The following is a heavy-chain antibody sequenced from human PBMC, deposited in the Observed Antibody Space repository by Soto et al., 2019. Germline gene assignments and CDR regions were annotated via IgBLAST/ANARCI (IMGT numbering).Heavy chain of an antibody. J-gene: IGHJ1*01. Sequence: ASVKVSCKASGYLFTAYSMHWVRLAPGQGLEWMGVANPSGGSTKYAQNFQGRVTMTRDTSTTTIYMELSSLRSDDTAIYYCAREENCSGGTCYSEYFHRWGQGTLVTVSA. V-gene: IGHV1-46*01. CDR1: GYLFTAYS. CDR3: AREENCSGGTCYSEYFHR. D-gene: IGHD2-15*01. CDR2: ANPSGGST.